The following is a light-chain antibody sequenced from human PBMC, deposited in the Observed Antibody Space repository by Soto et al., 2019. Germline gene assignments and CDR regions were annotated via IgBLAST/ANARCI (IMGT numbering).Light chain of an antibody. V-gene: IGLV2-14*01. J-gene: IGLJ1*01. Sequence: QSVLTQPASVSGSPGQSITISCTGTSSDIGGYNSVSWYQQHPGKAPKLVIYAVSNRPSGVSSRFSGSKSGNTASLTMSGLQAEDEADYYCSAYTVSPNYVFGHGTKVTVL. CDR2: AVS. CDR1: SSDIGGYNS. CDR3: SAYTVSPNYV.